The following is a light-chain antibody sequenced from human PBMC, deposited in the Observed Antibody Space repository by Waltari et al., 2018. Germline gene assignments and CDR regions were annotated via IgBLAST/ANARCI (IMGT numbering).Light chain of an antibody. J-gene: IGKJ4*01. V-gene: IGKV1-6*01. CDR3: LQDDVYPLT. Sequence: AVQMTQSPSSLSASVGDRVTITFRASQGIRSDLSWYQQKPGKAPQLLIYAASTLQGGVPSRFSGSGSGTDFTLTISNLQPEDFATYFCLQDDVYPLTFGGGTKVDI. CDR1: QGIRSD. CDR2: AAS.